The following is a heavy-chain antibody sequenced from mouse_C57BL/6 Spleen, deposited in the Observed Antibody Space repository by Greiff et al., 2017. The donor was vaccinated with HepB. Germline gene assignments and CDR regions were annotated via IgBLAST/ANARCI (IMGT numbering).Heavy chain of an antibody. V-gene: IGHV1-15*01. CDR1: GYTFTDYE. D-gene: IGHD2-3*01. Sequence: VQLQQSGAELVRPGASVTLSCKASGYTFTDYEMHWVKQTPVHGLEWIGAIDPETGGTAYNQKFKGKAILTADKSSSTAYMELRSLTSEDSAVYYCTRSAGWLTYFDVWGTGTTVTVSS. J-gene: IGHJ1*03. CDR3: TRSAGWLTYFDV. CDR2: IDPETGGT.